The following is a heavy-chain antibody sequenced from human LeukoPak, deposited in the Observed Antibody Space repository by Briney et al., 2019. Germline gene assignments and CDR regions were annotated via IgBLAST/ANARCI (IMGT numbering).Heavy chain of an antibody. Sequence: GGSLRLSCAASRFTSSNYWMSWVRQAPGKGLEWVANIKQDGSETYYVASVKGRFTISRDNAKNSLSLQMNSLRAEDTAVYYCARQRGSGCLDYWGQGTLVTVSS. CDR3: ARQRGSGCLDY. V-gene: IGHV3-7*01. J-gene: IGHJ4*02. D-gene: IGHD6-19*01. CDR1: RFTSSNYW. CDR2: IKQDGSET.